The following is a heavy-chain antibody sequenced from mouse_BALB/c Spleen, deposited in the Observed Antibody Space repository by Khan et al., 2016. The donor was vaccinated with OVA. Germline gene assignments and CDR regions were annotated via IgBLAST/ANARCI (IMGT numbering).Heavy chain of an antibody. CDR1: GYTFTSYY. Sequence: QVQLQQPGAELVKPGASVKLSCKASGYTFTSYYMYWVKQRPGQGLEWIGGINPSNGGTNFNEKFKSKATLTVDKSSSSAYMQLSSLTSEDAAFDYCTSHYYGYVDDWGRGTTLTVSS. CDR2: INPSNGGT. V-gene: IGHV1S81*02. CDR3: TSHYYGYVDD. D-gene: IGHD1-2*01. J-gene: IGHJ2*01.